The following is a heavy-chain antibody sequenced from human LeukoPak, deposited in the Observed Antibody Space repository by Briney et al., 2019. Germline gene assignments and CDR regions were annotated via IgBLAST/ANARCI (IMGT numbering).Heavy chain of an antibody. CDR2: ISAYNGNT. Sequence: ASVKVSCKASGYTFTSYGISWVRQAPGQGLEWMGWISAYNGNTNYAQKLQGRVTMTTDTSTSTDYMELRSLRSDDTAVYYCARDYGDYVIDYWGQGTLVTVSS. CDR3: ARDYGDYVIDY. CDR1: GYTFTSYG. V-gene: IGHV1-18*01. J-gene: IGHJ4*02. D-gene: IGHD4-17*01.